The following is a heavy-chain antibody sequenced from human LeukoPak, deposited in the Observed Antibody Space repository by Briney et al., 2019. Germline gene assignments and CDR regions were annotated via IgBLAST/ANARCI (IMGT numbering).Heavy chain of an antibody. Sequence: GGSLRLSCTGSGFSFGDYTMTCLRQAPGKGLEWVGFIRNKADGRTPEYSASVKGRFTISRDDSNSIAYLQMNSLNTEDTAVYYCTRDPPPFVWGQGTMVTVSS. CDR1: GFSFGDYT. J-gene: IGHJ3*01. CDR2: IRNKADGRTP. CDR3: TRDPPPFV. V-gene: IGHV3-49*03.